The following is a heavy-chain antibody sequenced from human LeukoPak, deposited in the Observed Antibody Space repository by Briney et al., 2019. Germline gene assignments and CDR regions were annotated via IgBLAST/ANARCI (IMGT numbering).Heavy chain of an antibody. V-gene: IGHV3-48*03. D-gene: IGHD6-13*01. CDR1: GFTFSSYE. CDR3: AREKQQLAHY. CDR2: ISSSGSTI. J-gene: IGHJ4*02. Sequence: GGSLRLSCAASGFTFSSYEMNWVRQAPGKGLEWVSYISSSGSTICYADSVKGRFTISRDNSKNTLYLQMNSLRAEDTAVYYCAREKQQLAHYWGQGTLVTVSS.